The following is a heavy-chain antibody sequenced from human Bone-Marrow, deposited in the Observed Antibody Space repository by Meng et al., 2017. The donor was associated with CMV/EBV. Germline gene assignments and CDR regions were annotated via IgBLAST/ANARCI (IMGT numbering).Heavy chain of an antibody. Sequence: ASVKVSCKASGGTFNRYTINWVRQAPGQGLEWMGWINPNTGDTYNAPKFQGRVTMTRDTSISTVYMEMSSLTYDDTAVYSCARSLFGSGSLFGYWGQGTLVTVSS. CDR2: INPNTGDT. J-gene: IGHJ4*02. V-gene: IGHV1-2*02. CDR1: GGTFNRYT. CDR3: ARSLFGSGSLFGY. D-gene: IGHD3-10*01.